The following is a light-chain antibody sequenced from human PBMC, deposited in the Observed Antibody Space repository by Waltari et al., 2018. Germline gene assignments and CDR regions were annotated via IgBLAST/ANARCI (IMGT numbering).Light chain of an antibody. V-gene: IGKV1-39*01. CDR3: QQSYSTPQT. CDR2: AAS. Sequence: DIQMTQAPSSLSASVGARVTITCRASQSIARYLNWYQQKPGKAPKLLIYAASSLQSGVPSRFTGSASGTDFTLTISSLQPEDFATYYCQQSYSTPQTFGQGTKVDVK. CDR1: QSIARY. J-gene: IGKJ1*01.